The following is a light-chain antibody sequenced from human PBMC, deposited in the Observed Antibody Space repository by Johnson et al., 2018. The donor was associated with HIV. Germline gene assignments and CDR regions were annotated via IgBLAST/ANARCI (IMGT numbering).Light chain of an antibody. J-gene: IGLJ1*01. Sequence: QSILTQPPSVSAAPGQKVTISCSGSSSNIGNNYVSWYQQLPGTAPKLLIYDNNKRPSGIPDRFSGSKSGTSATLGITGLQTGDEADYYCGTWHSALSGGSVFGTGTRVTVL. V-gene: IGLV1-51*01. CDR1: SSNIGNNY. CDR3: GTWHSALSGGSV. CDR2: DNN.